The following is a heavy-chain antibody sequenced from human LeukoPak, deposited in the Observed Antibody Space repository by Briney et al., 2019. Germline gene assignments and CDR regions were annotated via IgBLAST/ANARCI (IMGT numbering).Heavy chain of an antibody. V-gene: IGHV3-21*01. D-gene: IGHD1-26*01. J-gene: IGHJ4*02. CDR1: GFTFNNYN. Sequence: GGSLRLSCAASGFTFNNYNMNWVRQAPGKGLEWASSISSSSDYIYYADSVKGRFTISRDNAKNTLYLQMSSLRAEDTAVYYCARVSRGSYHFEYWGQGALVTVSS. CDR3: ARVSRGSYHFEY. CDR2: ISSSSDYI.